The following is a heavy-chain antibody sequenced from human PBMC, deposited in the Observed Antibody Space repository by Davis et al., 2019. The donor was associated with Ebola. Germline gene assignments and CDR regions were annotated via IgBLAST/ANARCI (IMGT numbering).Heavy chain of an antibody. D-gene: IGHD3-10*01. CDR3: ARGRITMVRGVIDYYGMDV. Sequence: GESLEISCAASGFTFSSYAMHGVRQAPGKGLEWVAVISYDGSNKYYADSVKGRFTISRNNSKNTLYLQMNSLRAEDTAVYYCARGRITMVRGVIDYYGMDVWGQGTTVTVSS. CDR2: ISYDGSNK. V-gene: IGHV3-30-3*01. CDR1: GFTFSSYA. J-gene: IGHJ6*02.